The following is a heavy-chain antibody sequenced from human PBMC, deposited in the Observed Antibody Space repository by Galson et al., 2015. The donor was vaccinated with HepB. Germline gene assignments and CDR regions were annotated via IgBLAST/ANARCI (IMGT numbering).Heavy chain of an antibody. D-gene: IGHD4-23*01. V-gene: IGHV1-24*01. CDR3: ATPGIPTDMWYGGYSHPHYFDY. CDR1: GYTLTELS. Sequence: SVKVSCKVSGYTLTELSMHWVRQAPGKGLEWMGGFDPENGETIYAQIFQGRVTMTKDTSTDTAYMELSSLRSDDTAVYYCATPGIPTDMWYGGYSHPHYFDYWGQGTLVTVSS. J-gene: IGHJ4*02. CDR2: FDPENGET.